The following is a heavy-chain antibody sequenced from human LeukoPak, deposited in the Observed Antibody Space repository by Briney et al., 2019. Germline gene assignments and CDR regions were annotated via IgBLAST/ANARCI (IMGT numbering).Heavy chain of an antibody. J-gene: IGHJ4*02. CDR3: AREASGNYHVFDS. Sequence: GGSLRLSCEASGFSLSTYFVSWIRQAPGKGLEWVSYITNTGRSTNYADAVKGRFTISRDNAKQSVYLEMTDLRAEDTAVYYCAREASGNYHVFDSWGQGTLVTVPS. V-gene: IGHV3-11*04. CDR1: GFSLSTYF. D-gene: IGHD6-25*01. CDR2: ITNTGRST.